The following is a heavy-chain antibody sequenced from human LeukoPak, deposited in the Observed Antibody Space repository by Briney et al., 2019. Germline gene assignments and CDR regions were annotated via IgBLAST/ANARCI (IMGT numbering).Heavy chain of an antibody. CDR1: GITFSNYG. Sequence: GGSLRLSCAASGITFSNYGMHWVRQAPGKGLEWVAVIWFDGNDKYYADSVKGRFTISRDNSKSTLYLQMNSLRVEDTAMYYCARDGQHLPLYYYFYYMDVWGKGTTVTVSS. V-gene: IGHV3-33*01. J-gene: IGHJ6*03. D-gene: IGHD6-13*01. CDR3: ARDGQHLPLYYYFYYMDV. CDR2: IWFDGNDK.